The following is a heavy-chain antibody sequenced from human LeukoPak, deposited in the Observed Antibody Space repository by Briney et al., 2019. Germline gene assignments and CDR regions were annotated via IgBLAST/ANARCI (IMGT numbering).Heavy chain of an antibody. CDR2: ISGSGGST. CDR1: GFTFSSYA. CDR3: AKLPAAAAGKTSYYFDY. V-gene: IGHV3-23*01. J-gene: IGHJ4*02. D-gene: IGHD6-13*01. Sequence: PGGSLRLSCAASGFTFSSYAMSWVRQAPGKGLEWVSAISGSGGSTYYADSVKGRFTISRDNSKNTLYLQMNSLRAEDTAVYYCAKLPAAAAGKTSYYFDYWGQGTLVTVSS.